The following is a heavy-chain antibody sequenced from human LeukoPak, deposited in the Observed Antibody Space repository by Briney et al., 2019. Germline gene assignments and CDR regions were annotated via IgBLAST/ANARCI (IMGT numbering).Heavy chain of an antibody. J-gene: IGHJ4*02. CDR2: ISYDGSNK. Sequence: GGSLRLSCAASGFIFSNYAMHWVRQAPGKGLEWVAVISYDGSNKYYADSVKGRFTISRDNAKNTLYLRMNSLRAGDTAVYYCASTPNGVAAIYFDYWGQGTLVTVSS. CDR3: ASTPNGVAAIYFDY. V-gene: IGHV3-30*04. CDR1: GFIFSNYA. D-gene: IGHD2-15*01.